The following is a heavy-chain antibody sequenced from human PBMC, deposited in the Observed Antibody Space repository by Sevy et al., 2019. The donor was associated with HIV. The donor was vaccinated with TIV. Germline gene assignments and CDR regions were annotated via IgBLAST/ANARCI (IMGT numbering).Heavy chain of an antibody. CDR2: ISYDGSNK. Sequence: GGSLRLSCAASGFTFSSYAMHWVRQAPGKGLEWVAVISYDGSNKYYADSVKGRFTISRDNSKNTLYLQMNSLRAEDTAVYYCAREVLLYFARPGGAPRDYYYGMDVWGQGTTVTVSS. D-gene: IGHD3-9*01. J-gene: IGHJ6*02. V-gene: IGHV3-30*04. CDR3: AREVLLYFARPGGAPRDYYYGMDV. CDR1: GFTFSSYA.